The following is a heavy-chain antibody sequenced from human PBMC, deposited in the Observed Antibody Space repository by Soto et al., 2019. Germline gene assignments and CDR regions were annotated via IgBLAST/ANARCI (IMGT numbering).Heavy chain of an antibody. D-gene: IGHD5-12*01. V-gene: IGHV4-31*03. J-gene: IGHJ6*02. CDR3: ARSQPRRGYSAHYYYYGMDV. CDR1: GGSISSGGYY. Sequence: QVQLQESGPGLVKTSQTLSLTCTVSGGSISSGGYYWSWIRQHPGKGLEWIGYIYYSGSTYYNPSLKRRVTISVDTSKNQFSLTLSSVTAADTAVYYGARSQPRRGYSAHYYYYGMDVWGQGTTVTVSS. CDR2: IYYSGST.